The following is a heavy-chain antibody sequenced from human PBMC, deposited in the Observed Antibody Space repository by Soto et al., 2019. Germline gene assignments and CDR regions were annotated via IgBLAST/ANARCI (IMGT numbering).Heavy chain of an antibody. J-gene: IGHJ5*02. Sequence: SETLSLTCTVSGGSISSGGYYWSWIRQHPGKGLELIGYIYYSGSTYYNPSLKSRVTISVDTSKNQFSLKLSFVTAADTAVYYCARVITSGRKRINWFDPWGQGTLVTVSS. CDR2: IYYSGST. D-gene: IGHD3-3*01. V-gene: IGHV4-31*03. CDR3: ARVITSGRKRINWFDP. CDR1: GGSISSGGYY.